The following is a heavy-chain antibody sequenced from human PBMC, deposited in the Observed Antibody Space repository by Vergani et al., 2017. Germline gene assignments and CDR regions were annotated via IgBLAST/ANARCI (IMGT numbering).Heavy chain of an antibody. Sequence: QVTLQESGPVLVKPTETLTLTCTVSGFSLSNARMGVSWIRQPPGKALEWLAHIFSNDEKSYSTSLKSRLTISKDTSKSQVVLTMTNMDPVDTATYYCARGTEQQLVLYWFDPWGQGTLVTVSS. D-gene: IGHD6-13*01. V-gene: IGHV2-26*01. CDR2: IFSNDEK. J-gene: IGHJ5*02. CDR3: ARGTEQQLVLYWFDP. CDR1: GFSLSNARMG.